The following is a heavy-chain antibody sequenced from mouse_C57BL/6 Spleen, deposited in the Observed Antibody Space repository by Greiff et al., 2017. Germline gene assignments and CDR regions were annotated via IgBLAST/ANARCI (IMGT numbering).Heavy chain of an antibody. Sequence: VQLQQPGTELVKPGASVKLSCKASGYTFTSYWMHWVKQRPGQGLEWIGNINPSNGGTNYNEKFKSKATLTVDKASSTAYMQLSSLTSEDSAVYYCSYDGYLIYAMDYWGQGTSVTVSS. J-gene: IGHJ4*01. D-gene: IGHD2-3*01. CDR3: SYDGYLIYAMDY. CDR2: INPSNGGT. CDR1: GYTFTSYW. V-gene: IGHV1-53*01.